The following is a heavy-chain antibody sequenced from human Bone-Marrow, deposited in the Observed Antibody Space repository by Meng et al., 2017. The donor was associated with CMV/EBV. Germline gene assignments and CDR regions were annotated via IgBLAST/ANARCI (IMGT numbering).Heavy chain of an antibody. CDR3: AREGTADDAFDI. V-gene: IGHV3-21*01. J-gene: IGHJ3*02. CDR2: ISSSSSYI. Sequence: GESLKISCAASGFTFSSYSMNWVRQAPGKGLEWVSSISSSSSYIYYADSVKGRFTISRDNAKNSLYLQMNSLRAEDTAVYYCAREGTADDAFDIWGQGTRVTVSS. D-gene: IGHD1/OR15-1a*01. CDR1: GFTFSSYS.